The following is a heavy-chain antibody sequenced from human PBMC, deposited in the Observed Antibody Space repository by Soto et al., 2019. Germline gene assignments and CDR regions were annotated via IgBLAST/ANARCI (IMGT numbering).Heavy chain of an antibody. D-gene: IGHD3-3*01. J-gene: IGHJ5*02. V-gene: IGHV1-3*01. CDR3: ARVRFLEYEPLDP. CDR2: INAGNGNT. CDR1: GYTFTSYA. Sequence: ASVKVSCKASGYTFTSYAMHWVRQAPGQRLEWMGWINAGNGNTKYSQKFQGRVTITRDTSASTAYMELSSPRSEDTAVYYCARVRFLEYEPLDPWGQGTLVTVS.